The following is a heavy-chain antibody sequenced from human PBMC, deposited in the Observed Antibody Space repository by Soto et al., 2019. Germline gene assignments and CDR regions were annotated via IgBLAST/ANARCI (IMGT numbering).Heavy chain of an antibody. J-gene: IGHJ6*02. CDR3: SRDLADFLSGYYIPYYYYVMDV. CDR1: GFTFSSYA. D-gene: IGHD3-3*01. Sequence: GGSLRLSCAASGFTFSSYAMHWVRQAPGKGLEWVAVISYDGSNKYYADSVKGRFTISRDNSKNTLYLQMNSLRAGDTAVYYCSRDLADFLSGYYIPYYYYVMDVCGQGTTVTVSS. V-gene: IGHV3-30-3*01. CDR2: ISYDGSNK.